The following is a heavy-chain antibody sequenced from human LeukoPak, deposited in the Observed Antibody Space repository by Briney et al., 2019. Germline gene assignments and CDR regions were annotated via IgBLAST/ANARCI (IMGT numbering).Heavy chain of an antibody. V-gene: IGHV1-2*02. CDR1: GYTFTGYD. CDR2: INPNSGGT. Sequence: ASVKVSCKASGYTFTGYDMHWVRQAPGQGLEWMGWINPNSGGTNYAQKFQGRVTMTRDTSISTAYMELSSLRSEDTAVYYCARSTHSSGWDYWGQGTLVTVSS. D-gene: IGHD6-19*01. J-gene: IGHJ4*02. CDR3: ARSTHSSGWDY.